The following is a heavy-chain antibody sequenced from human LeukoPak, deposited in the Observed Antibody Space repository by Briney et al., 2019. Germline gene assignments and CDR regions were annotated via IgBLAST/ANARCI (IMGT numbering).Heavy chain of an antibody. Sequence: GGSLRLSCAASGFTFSSYEMNWVRQAPGKGLEWVSYISSSGSTIYYADSVKGRFTIYRDNAKNSLYMQMNSLRAEDTAAYYCARNFRDGYNNSFDYWGQGTLVTVSS. J-gene: IGHJ4*02. V-gene: IGHV3-48*03. CDR1: GFTFSSYE. CDR2: ISSSGSTI. D-gene: IGHD5-24*01. CDR3: ARNFRDGYNNSFDY.